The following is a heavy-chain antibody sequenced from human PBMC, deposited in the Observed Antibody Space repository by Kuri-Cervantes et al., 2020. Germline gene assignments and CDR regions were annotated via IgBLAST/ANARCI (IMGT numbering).Heavy chain of an antibody. V-gene: IGHV5-51*01. Sequence: GESLKISCKGSGYSFTSYWVGWVRQMPGKGLEWMGSIYPGDSDTIYSPSFQGQVTISADKSISTAYLQWSSLKASDTAMYYCASATGGSYGLGYYYGMDVWGQGTTVTVSS. D-gene: IGHD5-18*01. CDR3: ASATGGSYGLGYYYGMDV. CDR2: IYPGDSDT. CDR1: GYSFTSYW. J-gene: IGHJ6*02.